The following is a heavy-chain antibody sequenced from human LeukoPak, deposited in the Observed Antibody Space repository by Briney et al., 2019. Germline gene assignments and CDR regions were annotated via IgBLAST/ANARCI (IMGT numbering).Heavy chain of an antibody. Sequence: GGSLRLSCAASRFTFSSYAMSWVRQAPGKGLEWVSAISGSGGSTYYADSVKGRFTISRDNSKNTLYLQMNSLRAEDTAVYYCASQEEMATISAPRYWGQGTLVTVSS. J-gene: IGHJ4*02. D-gene: IGHD5-12*01. CDR3: ASQEEMATISAPRY. CDR1: RFTFSSYA. CDR2: ISGSGGST. V-gene: IGHV3-23*01.